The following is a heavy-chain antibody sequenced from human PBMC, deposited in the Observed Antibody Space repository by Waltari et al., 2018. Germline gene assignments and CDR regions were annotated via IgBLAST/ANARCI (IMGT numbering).Heavy chain of an antibody. CDR1: GYSISRGYS. CDR2: IYHSGST. J-gene: IGHJ4*02. Sequence: VQLQESGPGLVQPSETLSLTCAVSGYSISRGYSWGWVRQPPGKGLEWIGSIYHSGSTYYNPSLKSRVTISVDTSKNQFSLKLSSVTAADTAVYYCARLYPGSYYFDYWGQGTLVTVSS. V-gene: IGHV4-38-2*01. D-gene: IGHD2-15*01. CDR3: ARLYPGSYYFDY.